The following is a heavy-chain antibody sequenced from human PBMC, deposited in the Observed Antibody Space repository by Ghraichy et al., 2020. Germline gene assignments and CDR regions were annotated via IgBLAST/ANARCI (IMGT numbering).Heavy chain of an antibody. D-gene: IGHD1-14*01. CDR2: ISGSGGST. V-gene: IGHV3-23*01. CDR1: GFTFSSYA. CDR3: AKDLDHRRDPYYFDY. Sequence: GGSLRLSCAASGFTFSSYAMSWVRQAPGKGLEWVSAISGSGGSTYYADSVKGRFTISRDNSKNTLYLQMNSLRAEDTAVYYCAKDLDHRRDPYYFDYWGQGTLVTVSS. J-gene: IGHJ4*02.